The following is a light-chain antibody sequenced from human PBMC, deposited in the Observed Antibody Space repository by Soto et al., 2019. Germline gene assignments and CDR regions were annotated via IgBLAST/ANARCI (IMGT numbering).Light chain of an antibody. J-gene: IGKJ4*01. CDR1: QGIGST. CDR3: QHYANWPLT. CDR2: DTS. V-gene: IGKV3-15*01. Sequence: EIVMTQSPATLPVSPGEGATLSCRASQGIGSTLAWYQQKHGQTPRLLIYDTSIRDTGVPARFRGSASGTEFTLTITRLQSEDFEVYYCQHYANWPLTFGGGTKVDIK.